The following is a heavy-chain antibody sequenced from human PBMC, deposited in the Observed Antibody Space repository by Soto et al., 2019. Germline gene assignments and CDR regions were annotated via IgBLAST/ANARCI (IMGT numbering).Heavy chain of an antibody. Sequence: ASVKVSCKASGYTFSTYAITWVRQAPGQGLEWMGWISAYNGDTNYAQKFQGRVTMTTDTSTSTAYMELRSLGSDDTAVYYCARLGSWKADYWGQGTLVTVSS. CDR1: GYTFSTYA. J-gene: IGHJ4*02. V-gene: IGHV1-18*01. D-gene: IGHD6-13*01. CDR3: ARLGSWKADY. CDR2: ISAYNGDT.